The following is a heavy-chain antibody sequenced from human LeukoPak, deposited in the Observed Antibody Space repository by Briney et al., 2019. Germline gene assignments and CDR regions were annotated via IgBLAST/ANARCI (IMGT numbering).Heavy chain of an antibody. CDR3: AREVIAGQLNWFDP. CDR1: GGSFSGYY. V-gene: IGHV4-34*01. CDR2: INHSGSI. Sequence: SETLSLTCAVYGGSFSGYYWSWIRQPPGKGLEWIGEINHSGSINYNPSLKSRVTISVDTSKNQFSLKLSSVTAADTAVYYCAREVIAGQLNWFDPWGQGTLVTVSS. D-gene: IGHD2/OR15-2a*01. J-gene: IGHJ5*02.